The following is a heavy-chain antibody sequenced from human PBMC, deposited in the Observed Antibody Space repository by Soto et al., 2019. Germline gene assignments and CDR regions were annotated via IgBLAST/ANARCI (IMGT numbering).Heavy chain of an antibody. J-gene: IGHJ4*02. CDR1: GYSFTSYW. CDR2: IYPGDSDT. Sequence: PRESLKISCKGSGYSFTSYWIGWVRQMPGKGLEWMGIIYPGDSDTRYSPSFQGQVTISADKSISTAYLQWSSLKASDTAMYYCAGTRHDSSGYYHFDYWGQGALVTVSS. CDR3: AGTRHDSSGYYHFDY. D-gene: IGHD3-22*01. V-gene: IGHV5-51*01.